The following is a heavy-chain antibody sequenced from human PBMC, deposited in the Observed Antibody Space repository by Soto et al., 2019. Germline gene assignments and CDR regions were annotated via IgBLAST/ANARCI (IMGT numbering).Heavy chain of an antibody. V-gene: IGHV4-34*01. J-gene: IGHJ4*02. CDR3: ARISSELGDDFDY. D-gene: IGHD7-27*01. CDR2: INHSGST. CDR1: GGSFSGYY. Sequence: SETLSLTCAVYGGSFSGYYWSWIRQPPGKGLEWIGEINHSGSTNYNPSLKSRVTISVDTSKNQFSLKLSSVTAADTAVYCCARISSELGDDFDYWGQGTLVTVSS.